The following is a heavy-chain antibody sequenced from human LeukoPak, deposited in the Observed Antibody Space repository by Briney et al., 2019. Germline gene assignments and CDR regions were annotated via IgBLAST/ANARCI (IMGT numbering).Heavy chain of an antibody. D-gene: IGHD5-12*01. J-gene: IGHJ4*02. CDR2: INQDGSKE. V-gene: IGHV3-7*01. CDR1: GFTFSNYW. Sequence: GGSLRLSCAASGFTFSNYWMTWVRQAPGKGLEWVAHINQDGSKEYYMDSVKARFTISRDNAKNSLSLQMNSLRAEDTAVYYCVRDGGVSGYDLLDNWGQGTLVTVSS. CDR3: VRDGGVSGYDLLDN.